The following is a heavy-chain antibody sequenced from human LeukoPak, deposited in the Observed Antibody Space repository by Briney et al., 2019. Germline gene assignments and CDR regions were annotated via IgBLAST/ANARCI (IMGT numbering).Heavy chain of an antibody. J-gene: IGHJ4*02. V-gene: IGHV3-30*02. Sequence: GGSLRLSCAASGFTFSSYAMHWVRQAPGKGLEWVAFIRYDGGNKYIDSVKGQFTISRDNSKNTLYLQMNSLRAEDTAFYYCARDRNFAFDYWGQGTLVTVSS. CDR1: GFTFSSYA. D-gene: IGHD1-14*01. CDR2: IRYDGGNK. CDR3: ARDRNFAFDY.